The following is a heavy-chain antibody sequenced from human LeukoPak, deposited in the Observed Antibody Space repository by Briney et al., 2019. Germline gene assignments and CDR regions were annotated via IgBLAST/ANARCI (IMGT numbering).Heavy chain of an antibody. V-gene: IGHV4-34*01. Sequence: PSETLSLTCAVYGGSFSGYYWSWIRQPPGKGLEWIGEINHSGSTNYNPSLKSRVTISVDTSKNQFSLKLSSVTAADTAVYYCARGRAYDILTGYYTPPFDYWGQGTLVTVSS. D-gene: IGHD3-9*01. CDR1: GGSFSGYY. J-gene: IGHJ4*02. CDR3: ARGRAYDILTGYYTPPFDY. CDR2: INHSGST.